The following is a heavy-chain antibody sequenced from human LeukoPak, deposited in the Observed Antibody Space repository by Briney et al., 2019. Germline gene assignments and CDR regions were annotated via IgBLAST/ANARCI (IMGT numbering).Heavy chain of an antibody. CDR3: VKDRPRLDSSGWSDFDY. J-gene: IGHJ4*02. CDR1: GFTFSSYA. V-gene: IGHV3-64D*06. CDR2: ISSNGGST. D-gene: IGHD6-19*01. Sequence: GGSLRLSCSASGFTFSSYAMHWVRQAPGKGLEYVSAISSNGGSTHYADSVKGRFTISRDNSKNTLYLQMSSLRAEDTAVYYCVKDRPRLDSSGWSDFDYWGQGTLVTVSS.